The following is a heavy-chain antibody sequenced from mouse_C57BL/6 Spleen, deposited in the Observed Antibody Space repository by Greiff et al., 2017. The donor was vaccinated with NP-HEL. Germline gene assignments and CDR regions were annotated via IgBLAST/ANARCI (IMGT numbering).Heavy chain of an antibody. CDR1: GYTFTDYY. D-gene: IGHD2-2*01. Sequence: EVQLQQSGPELVKPGASVKISCKASGYTFTDYYMNWVKQSHGKSLEWIGDINPNNGGTSYNQKFKGKATLTVDKSSSTAYMELRSLTSEDSAVYYCARGGDWFFDYWGQGTTLTVSS. V-gene: IGHV1-26*01. J-gene: IGHJ2*01. CDR3: ARGGDWFFDY. CDR2: INPNNGGT.